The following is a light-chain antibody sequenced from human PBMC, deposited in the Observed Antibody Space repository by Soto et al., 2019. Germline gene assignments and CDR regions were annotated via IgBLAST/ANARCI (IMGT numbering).Light chain of an antibody. CDR3: QQGYSAPWT. V-gene: IGKV1-39*01. Sequence: DIQITQSPSSLSASLGDRVTITCRASQSISTYLHWYQQTPGKPPELLIYAASNSQSGVPSRFSGGGSGTDFTLTISSLQPEDFATYFCQQGYSAPWTFGQGTKVDIK. CDR2: AAS. CDR1: QSISTY. J-gene: IGKJ1*01.